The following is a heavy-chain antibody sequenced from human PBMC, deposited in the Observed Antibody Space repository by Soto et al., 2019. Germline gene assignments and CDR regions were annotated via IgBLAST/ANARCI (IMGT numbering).Heavy chain of an antibody. CDR1: GFTFSSYA. V-gene: IGHV3-23*01. CDR2: ISGSGGST. Sequence: GGSLRRSCAASGFTFSSYAITWVRQAPGKGLEWVSAISGSGGSTYYADSVKGRFTISRDNSKNTLYLQMNSLRAEDTAVYYCAKDYGSFDYWGQGTLVTVSS. CDR3: AKDYGSFDY. J-gene: IGHJ4*02. D-gene: IGHD4-17*01.